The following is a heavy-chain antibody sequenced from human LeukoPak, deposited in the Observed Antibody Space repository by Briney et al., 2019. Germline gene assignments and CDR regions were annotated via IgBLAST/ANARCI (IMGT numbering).Heavy chain of an antibody. J-gene: IGHJ5*02. Sequence: GGSLRLSCAASGFTFSSYSMNWVRQAPGKGLEWVSSISSSSSYIYYADSVKGRFTVSRDNAKNSLYLQMNSLRAEDTAVYYCARDYDFWSGYYIWFDPWGQGTLVTVST. CDR1: GFTFSSYS. CDR2: ISSSSSYI. D-gene: IGHD3-3*01. CDR3: ARDYDFWSGYYIWFDP. V-gene: IGHV3-21*01.